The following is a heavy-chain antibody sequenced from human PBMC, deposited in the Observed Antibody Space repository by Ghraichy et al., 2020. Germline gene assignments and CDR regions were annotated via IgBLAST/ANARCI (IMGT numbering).Heavy chain of an antibody. CDR2: IYSGGST. V-gene: IGHV3-66*02. CDR1: GFTVSSNY. J-gene: IGHJ4*02. CDR3: ARGPSAYFDY. Sequence: ETLSLTCAASGFTVSSNYMSWVRQAPGKGLEWVSVIYSGGSTYYADSVKGRFTISRDNSKNTLYLQMDSLRAEDTAVYYCARGPSAYFDYWGQGTLVTVSS.